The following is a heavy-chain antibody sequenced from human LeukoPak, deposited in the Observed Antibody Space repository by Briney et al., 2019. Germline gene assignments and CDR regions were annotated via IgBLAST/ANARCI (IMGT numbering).Heavy chain of an antibody. J-gene: IGHJ4*02. D-gene: IGHD6-19*01. CDR2: ISSSSSYI. CDR1: GFTFSSYS. Sequence: GGSLRLSCAASGFTFSSYSMNWVRQAPGKGLEWVSSISSSSSYIYYADSVKGRFTISRDNAKNSLYLQMNSLRAEGTAVYYCAREGSSGWLGCYWGQGTLVTVSS. V-gene: IGHV3-21*01. CDR3: AREGSSGWLGCY.